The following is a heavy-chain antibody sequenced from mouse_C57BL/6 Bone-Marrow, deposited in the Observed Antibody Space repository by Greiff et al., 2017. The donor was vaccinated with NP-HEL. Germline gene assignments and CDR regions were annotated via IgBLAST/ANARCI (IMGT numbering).Heavy chain of an antibody. J-gene: IGHJ2*01. CDR2: IYPRSGNT. Sequence: QVQLQQSGAELARPGASVKLSCKASGYTFTSYGISWVKQRTGQGLEWIGEIYPRSGNTYYNEKFKGKATFTADTSSNTAYMQLSNLTAEDSAIYYCARGSTTFDYWGQGTTLTVSS. CDR3: ARGSTTFDY. CDR1: GYTFTSYG. D-gene: IGHD1-1*01. V-gene: IGHV1-81*01.